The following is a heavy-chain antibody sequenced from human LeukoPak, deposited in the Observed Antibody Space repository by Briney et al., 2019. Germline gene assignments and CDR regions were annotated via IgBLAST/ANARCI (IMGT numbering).Heavy chain of an antibody. Sequence: SETLSLTCTVSGGSISSYYWSWIRQPAGKGLEWIGRIYTSGSTNYNPSLKSRVTMSVDTSKNQFSLKLSSVTAADTAVYYCARDGVFWSGYYDRGWFATWGQGTLVTVSS. D-gene: IGHD3-3*01. CDR3: ARDGVFWSGYYDRGWFAT. CDR2: IYTSGST. V-gene: IGHV4-4*07. J-gene: IGHJ5*02. CDR1: GGSISSYY.